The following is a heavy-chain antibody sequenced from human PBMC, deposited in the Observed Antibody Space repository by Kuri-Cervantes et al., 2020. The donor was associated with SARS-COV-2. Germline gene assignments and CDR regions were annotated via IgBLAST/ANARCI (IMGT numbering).Heavy chain of an antibody. CDR3: ARGTPELVYYYYGMDV. D-gene: IGHD6-13*01. V-gene: IGHV1-69*10. J-gene: IGHJ6*02. Sequence: SVKVSCKASGGTFSSYAISWVRQAPGQGLEWMGGIIPIFGIANYAQKFQGRVTITADKSTSTAYMELSSLRSEDTAVYYCARGTPELVYYYYGMDVWGQGTTVTVSS. CDR1: GGTFSSYA. CDR2: IIPIFGIA.